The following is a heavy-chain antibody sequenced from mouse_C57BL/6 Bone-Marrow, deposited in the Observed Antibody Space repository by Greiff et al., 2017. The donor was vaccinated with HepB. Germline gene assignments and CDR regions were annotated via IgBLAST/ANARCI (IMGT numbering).Heavy chain of an antibody. CDR3: ARSLVVAPYFDY. J-gene: IGHJ2*01. Sequence: QVQLKESGAELVRPGTSVKVSCKASGYDFTNYLIEWVKQRPGQGLEWIGVINPGRGGTNYNEKFKGKATLTADKSSSTAYMQLSSLTSEDSAVYFCARSLVVAPYFDYWGQGTTLTVSS. CDR1: GYDFTNYL. V-gene: IGHV1-54*01. CDR2: INPGRGGT. D-gene: IGHD1-1*01.